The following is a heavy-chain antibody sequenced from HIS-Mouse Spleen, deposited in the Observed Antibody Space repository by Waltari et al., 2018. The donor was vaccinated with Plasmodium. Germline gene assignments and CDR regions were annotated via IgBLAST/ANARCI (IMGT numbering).Heavy chain of an antibody. CDR2: ISWNSGSI. CDR3: AKDRKYSSSRGAFDI. D-gene: IGHD6-6*01. J-gene: IGHJ3*02. CDR1: GFTFDDYA. V-gene: IGHV3-9*01. Sequence: EVQLVESGGGLVQPGRSLRLSCAASGFTFDDYAMHWVRQAPGKGLEWVAVISWNSGSIGYADSVKGRFTISRDNAKNSLYLQMNSLRAEDTALYYCAKDRKYSSSRGAFDIWGQGTMVTVSS.